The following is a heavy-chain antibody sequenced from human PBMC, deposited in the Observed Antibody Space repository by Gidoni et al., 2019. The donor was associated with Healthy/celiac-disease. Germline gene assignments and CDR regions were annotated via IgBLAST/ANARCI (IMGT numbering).Heavy chain of an antibody. CDR3: ARDIVVVPAAITPDYYYGMDV. J-gene: IGHJ6*02. V-gene: IGHV2-70*01. CDR1: GFSLSTSGMC. Sequence: QVTLRESGTALVKPTQTLTLTCTFSGFSLSTSGMCVSWIRQPPGKALEWLALIDWDDDKYYSTSLKTRLTISKDTSKNQVVLTMTNMDPVDTATYYCARDIVVVPAAITPDYYYGMDVWGQGTTVTVSS. D-gene: IGHD2-2*01. CDR2: IDWDDDK.